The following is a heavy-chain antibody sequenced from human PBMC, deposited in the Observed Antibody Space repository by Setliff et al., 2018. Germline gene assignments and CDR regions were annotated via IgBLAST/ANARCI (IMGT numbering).Heavy chain of an antibody. CDR3: ARDPGWRTLFYYYYYMDV. CDR1: GFTFSSYW. D-gene: IGHD3-3*01. J-gene: IGHJ6*03. V-gene: IGHV3-7*01. CDR2: IKQDGSEK. Sequence: PGGSLRLSCAASGFTFSSYWMSWVRQAPGKGLEWVANIKQDGSEKYYVDSVKGRFTISRDNAKNSLYLQMNSLRAEDTAVYYCARDPGWRTLFYYYYYMDVWGKGTTVTVS.